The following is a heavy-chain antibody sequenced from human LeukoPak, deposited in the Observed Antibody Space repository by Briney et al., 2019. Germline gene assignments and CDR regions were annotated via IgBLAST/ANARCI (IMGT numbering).Heavy chain of an antibody. D-gene: IGHD1-20*01. J-gene: IGHJ3*02. V-gene: IGHV3-30*04. CDR1: GFTFSSYA. CDR2: ISYDGSNK. Sequence: GRSLRLSCAASGFTFSSYAMHWVRQAPGKGPEWVAVISYDGSNKYYADSVKGRFTISRDNSKNTLYLQMNSLRAEDTAVYYCAKGYNWNGADAFDIWGQGTMVTVSS. CDR3: AKGYNWNGADAFDI.